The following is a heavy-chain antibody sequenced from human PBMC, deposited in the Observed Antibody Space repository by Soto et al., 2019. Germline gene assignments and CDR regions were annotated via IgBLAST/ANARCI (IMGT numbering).Heavy chain of an antibody. CDR2: IWYDGSNK. Sequence: PGGSLRLSCAASGFTFSSYGMHWVRQAPGKGLEWAAVIWYDGSNKYYADPVKGRFTISRDNSKNTLYLQMNSLRAEDTAVYYCARDNIAAAGLGAHWFAPWGQGTLVTVSS. J-gene: IGHJ5*02. CDR3: ARDNIAAAGLGAHWFAP. CDR1: GFTFSSYG. D-gene: IGHD6-13*01. V-gene: IGHV3-33*01.